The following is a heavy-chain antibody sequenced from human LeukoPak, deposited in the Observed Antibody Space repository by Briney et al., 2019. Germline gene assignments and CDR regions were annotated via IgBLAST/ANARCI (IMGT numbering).Heavy chain of an antibody. CDR3: XXXQLPXYXXMDV. CDR1: GFTFSSYG. Sequence: GGSLRLSCAASGFTFSSYGMHWVRQAPGKGLEWVAVIWXDGXXXXXXDXXXGRFTISRDNSKNTLYLQMNSLRAEDTAVYYCXXXQLPXYXXMDVWGQGTTVTVSS. J-gene: IGHJ6*02. V-gene: IGHV3-33*01. D-gene: IGHD2-2*01. CDR2: IWXDGXXX.